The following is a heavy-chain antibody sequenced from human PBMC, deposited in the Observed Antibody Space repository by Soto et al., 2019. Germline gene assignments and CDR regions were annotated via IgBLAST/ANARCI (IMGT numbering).Heavy chain of an antibody. CDR1: GGSISIGGYY. J-gene: IGHJ4*02. D-gene: IGHD2-15*01. CDR2: IYYSGST. Sequence: SETLSLTCTVSGGSISIGGYYWSWIRQHRGKGLEWIGYIYYSGSTYYNPSLKSRVTISVDTSKNQFSLKLSSVTAADTAVYYCAREVAATLIEYYFDYWGQGTLVTVSS. V-gene: IGHV4-31*03. CDR3: AREVAATLIEYYFDY.